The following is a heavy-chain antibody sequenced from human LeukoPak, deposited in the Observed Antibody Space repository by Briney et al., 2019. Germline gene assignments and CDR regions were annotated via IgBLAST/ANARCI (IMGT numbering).Heavy chain of an antibody. J-gene: IGHJ6*02. CDR2: INHSGST. CDR3: ARDLAAAGGMDV. V-gene: IGHV4-39*07. D-gene: IGHD6-13*01. CDR1: GGSISSGGYY. Sequence: SETLSLTCTVSGGSISSGGYYWSWIRQPPGKGLEWIGEINHSGSTNYNPSLKSRVTISVDTSKNQFSLKLSSVTAADTAVYYCARDLAAAGGMDVWGQGTTVTVSS.